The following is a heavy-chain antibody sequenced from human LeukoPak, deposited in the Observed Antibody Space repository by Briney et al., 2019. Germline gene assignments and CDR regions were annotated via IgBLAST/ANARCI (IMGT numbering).Heavy chain of an antibody. CDR1: GFTFSSYA. D-gene: IGHD3-10*01. CDR2: ISGSGGST. CDR3: AKDPGLLWFGESQYFDY. J-gene: IGHJ4*02. Sequence: PGGSLRLSCAASGFTFSSYAMSWVRQAPGKGLEWVSAISGSGGSTYYADSVKGRPTISRDNSKNTLYLQMNSLRAEDTAVYYCAKDPGLLWFGESQYFDYWGQGTLVTVSS. V-gene: IGHV3-23*01.